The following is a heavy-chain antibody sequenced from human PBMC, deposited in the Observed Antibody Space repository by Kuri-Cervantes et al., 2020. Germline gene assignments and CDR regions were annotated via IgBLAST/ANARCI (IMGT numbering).Heavy chain of an antibody. CDR1: GFTFSSYG. CDR2: IWYDGSNK. D-gene: IGHD3-10*01. CDR3: ARDMVRGVIDY. V-gene: IGHV3-33*01. J-gene: IGHJ4*02. Sequence: GESQKISCAASGFTFSSYGMHWVRQAPGKGLEWVAVIWYDGSNKYYADSVKGRFTISRDNSKNTLYLQMNSLRAEDTAVYYCARDMVRGVIDYWGQGTLVTVSS.